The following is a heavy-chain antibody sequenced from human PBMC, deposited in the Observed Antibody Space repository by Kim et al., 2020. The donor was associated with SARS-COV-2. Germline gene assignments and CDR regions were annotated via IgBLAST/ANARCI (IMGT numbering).Heavy chain of an antibody. CDR3: AGIPGIAVTSSIG. CDR2: INSDGTST. Sequence: GGSLRLSCAASGFTFSSYWMHWVRQAPGKGLVWVSRINSDGTSTSYADSVKGRFTISRDNAKNTLYLQMNSLRAEDTAVYFCAGIPGIAVTSSIGWGQGTLVTVSS. CDR1: GFTFSSYW. D-gene: IGHD6-19*01. V-gene: IGHV3-74*01. J-gene: IGHJ4*02.